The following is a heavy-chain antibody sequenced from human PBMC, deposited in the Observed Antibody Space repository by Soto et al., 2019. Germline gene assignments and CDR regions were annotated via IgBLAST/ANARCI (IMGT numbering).Heavy chain of an antibody. CDR3: ARPEPVGATIIPDALDI. Sequence: ASVKVSCKASGGTFSSYAISWVRQAPGQGLEWMVGIIPIFGTANYAQKFQGRVTITADESTSTAYMELSSLRSEDTAVYYCARPEPVGATIIPDALDIWGQGTMVTVS. CDR2: IIPIFGTA. CDR1: GGTFSSYA. V-gene: IGHV1-69*13. D-gene: IGHD1-26*01. J-gene: IGHJ3*02.